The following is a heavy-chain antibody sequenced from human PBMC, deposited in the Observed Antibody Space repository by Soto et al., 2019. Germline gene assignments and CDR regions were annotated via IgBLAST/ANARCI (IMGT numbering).Heavy chain of an antibody. Sequence: ASLKVSCKASGYTFTSYGISWVRQAPGQGLEWMGWINAYNGNTNYAQKLQGRVTMTTDTSTSTAYMELRSLRSDDTAVYYCARDLYSSSWYVRTFDMWGQGTMVTVSS. CDR1: GYTFTSYG. CDR3: ARDLYSSSWYVRTFDM. D-gene: IGHD6-13*01. V-gene: IGHV1-18*01. J-gene: IGHJ3*02. CDR2: INAYNGNT.